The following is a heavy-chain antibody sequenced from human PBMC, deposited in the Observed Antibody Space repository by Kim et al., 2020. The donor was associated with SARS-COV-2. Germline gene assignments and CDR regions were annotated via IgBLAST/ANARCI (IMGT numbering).Heavy chain of an antibody. V-gene: IGHV3-23*01. J-gene: IGHJ6*02. Sequence: GGSLRLSCAASGFTFSSYAMSWVRQAPGKGLEWVSAISGSGGSTYYADSVKGRFTISRDNSKNTLYLQMNSLRAEDTAVYYCAKTLTFGVVINYGMDVWGQGTTVTVSS. CDR3: AKTLTFGVVINYGMDV. CDR2: ISGSGGST. D-gene: IGHD3-3*01. CDR1: GFTFSSYA.